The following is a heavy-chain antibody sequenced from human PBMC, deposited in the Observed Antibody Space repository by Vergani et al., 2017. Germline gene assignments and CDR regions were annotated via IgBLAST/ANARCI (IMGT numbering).Heavy chain of an antibody. V-gene: IGHV3-33*05. Sequence: QVQLVESGGNLVQPGRSLRLSCAAAGFKFSNFGMHWVRQVPGKGLEWVAFIPYNGGNQYYADSVQGRFTISRDNTKNILYLQMSSLRVEDTALYYCTRDVADTHSSIWPPNYHYFMDVWGEGTTVTVSS. CDR3: TRDVADTHSSIWPPNYHYFMDV. CDR1: GFKFSNFG. J-gene: IGHJ6*03. CDR2: IPYNGGNQ. D-gene: IGHD6-13*01.